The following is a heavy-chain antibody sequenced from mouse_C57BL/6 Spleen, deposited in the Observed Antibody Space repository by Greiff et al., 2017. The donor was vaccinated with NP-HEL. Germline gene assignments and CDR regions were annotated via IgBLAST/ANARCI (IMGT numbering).Heavy chain of an antibody. V-gene: IGHV2-2*01. CDR3: ARAYYSSYGWYFDV. Sequence: QVQLQQSGPGLVQPSQSLSITCTVSGFSLTSYGVHWVRQSPGKGLEWLGVIWSGGSTDYNAAFISRLSISKDNSKSQVFFKMNSLQADDTAIYYCARAYYSSYGWYFDVWGTGTTVTVSS. J-gene: IGHJ1*03. D-gene: IGHD2-5*01. CDR1: GFSLTSYG. CDR2: IWSGGST.